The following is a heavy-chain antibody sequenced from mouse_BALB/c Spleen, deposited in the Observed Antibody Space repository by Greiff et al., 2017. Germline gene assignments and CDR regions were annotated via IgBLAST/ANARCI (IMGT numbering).Heavy chain of an antibody. CDR1: GYSITSDYA. Sequence: ESGPGLVKPSQSLSLTCTVTGYSITSDYAWNWIRQFPGNKLEWMGYISYSGSTSYNPSLKSRISITRDTSKNQFFLQLNSVTTEDTATYYCARGANWAFFDYWGQGTTLTVSS. CDR2: ISYSGST. D-gene: IGHD4-1*01. J-gene: IGHJ2*01. V-gene: IGHV3-2*02. CDR3: ARGANWAFFDY.